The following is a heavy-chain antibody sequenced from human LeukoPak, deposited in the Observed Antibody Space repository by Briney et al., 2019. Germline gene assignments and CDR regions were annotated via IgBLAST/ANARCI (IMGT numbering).Heavy chain of an antibody. D-gene: IGHD3-9*01. J-gene: IGHJ6*02. CDR3: ARGPRYYDILTGFHPYYYYGMDV. CDR1: GGSFSGYY. Sequence: SETLSLTCAVYGGSFSGYYWSWIRQPPGKGLEWIGEINHSGSTNYNPSLKSRVTISVDTSKNRFSLKLSSVTAADTAVYYCARGPRYYDILTGFHPYYYYGMDVWGQGTTVTVSS. V-gene: IGHV4-34*01. CDR2: INHSGST.